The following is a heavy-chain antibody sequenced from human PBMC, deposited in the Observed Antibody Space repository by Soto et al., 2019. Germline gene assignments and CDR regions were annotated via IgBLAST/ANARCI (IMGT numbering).Heavy chain of an antibody. V-gene: IGHV3-15*01. CDR3: TTVYRALWWRDY. CDR2: IKSKTDGGTT. CDR1: GFTFSNAW. D-gene: IGHD2-21*01. J-gene: IGHJ4*02. Sequence: EVQLVESGGGLVKPGGSLRLSCAASGFTFSNAWMSWVRQAPGKGLEWVGRIKSKTDGGTTDYAAPVKGRFTISRDESTTTLYLQMNSRKPWDTAVYYCTTVYRALWWRDYWGQGTLVTVSS.